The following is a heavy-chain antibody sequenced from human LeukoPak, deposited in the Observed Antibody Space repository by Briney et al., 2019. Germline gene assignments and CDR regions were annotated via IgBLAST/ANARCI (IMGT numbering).Heavy chain of an antibody. D-gene: IGHD6-19*01. Sequence: SETLSPTCTVSGGSISRYYWSWIRQPAGKGLEWIGRIYATGSTNYNPSLKSRVTMSVDTSGNQFSLKLNSVTAADTAVYYCARVGYSSGWFPDSWGQGTLVTVSS. J-gene: IGHJ4*02. CDR2: IYATGST. CDR1: GGSISRYY. V-gene: IGHV4-4*07. CDR3: ARVGYSSGWFPDS.